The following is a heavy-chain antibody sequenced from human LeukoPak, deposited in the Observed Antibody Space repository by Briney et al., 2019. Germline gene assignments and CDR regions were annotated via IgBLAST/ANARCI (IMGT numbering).Heavy chain of an antibody. J-gene: IGHJ3*02. Sequence: SVKVSCKASGGTFSSYAISWVRQAPGQGREWMGGIIPIFGTANYGQKFQGRGTITADESTSTAYMELSSLRSEDTAVYYCARALSNGYSSSRDAFDIWGQGTMVTVSS. CDR3: ARALSNGYSSSRDAFDI. CDR1: GGTFSSYA. D-gene: IGHD6-13*01. CDR2: IIPIFGTA. V-gene: IGHV1-69*13.